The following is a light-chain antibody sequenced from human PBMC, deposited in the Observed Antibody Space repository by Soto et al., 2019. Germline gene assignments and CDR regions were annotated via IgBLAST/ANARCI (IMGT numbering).Light chain of an antibody. CDR3: QQYGSSGT. Sequence: EIVLTQSPGTLSLSPGERATLSFMAIQSFINNYLSWYPQKPGQAPRLLIYGASKRATGIPDRFSGRGSGTDFTLTISRLEPEDFAVYYCQQYGSSGTFGQGTKVDIK. CDR1: QSFINNY. V-gene: IGKV3-20*01. CDR2: GAS. J-gene: IGKJ1*01.